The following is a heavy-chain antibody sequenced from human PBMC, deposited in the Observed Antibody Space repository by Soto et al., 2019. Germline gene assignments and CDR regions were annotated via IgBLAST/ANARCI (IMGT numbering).Heavy chain of an antibody. Sequence: EVQLLEFGGGSVQPGGSLRLSCAASGFTFSSYAMHWVRRPPGKGLEWVSSISGSGGTAYYADSVKGRFSISRDSLVNTLYLQMNSLTAEETAVYYCAKGRGQNWNLDYWGQGTLVTVSP. J-gene: IGHJ4*02. CDR1: GFTFSSYA. D-gene: IGHD1-1*01. V-gene: IGHV3-23*01. CDR3: AKGRGQNWNLDY. CDR2: ISGSGGTA.